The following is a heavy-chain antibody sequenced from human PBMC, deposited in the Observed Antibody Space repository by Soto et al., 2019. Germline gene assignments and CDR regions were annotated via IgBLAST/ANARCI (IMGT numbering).Heavy chain of an antibody. Sequence: GWSLRLSCAASGFTFSSYAMSWVRQAPGKGLEWVSAISGSGGSTYYADSVKGRFTISRDNSKNTLYLQMNSLRAEDTAVYYCAKDRWYSSSSGTFDYWGQGTLGTVS. V-gene: IGHV3-23*01. J-gene: IGHJ4*02. CDR2: ISGSGGST. CDR1: GFTFSSYA. D-gene: IGHD6-6*01. CDR3: AKDRWYSSSSGTFDY.